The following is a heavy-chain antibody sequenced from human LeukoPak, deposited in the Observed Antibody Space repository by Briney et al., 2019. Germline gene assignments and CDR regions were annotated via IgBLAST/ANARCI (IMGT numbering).Heavy chain of an antibody. J-gene: IGHJ4*02. Sequence: GGSLRLSCAASGFTFAINWVRQAPGKGLEWVSSISSSSSYIYYADSVKGRFTISRDNAKNSLYLQMNSLRAEDTAVYYCVRVGSGIVGAIDHWGQGTLVTVSS. D-gene: IGHD1-26*01. V-gene: IGHV3-21*01. CDR1: GFTFA. CDR2: ISSSSSYI. CDR3: VRVGSGIVGAIDH.